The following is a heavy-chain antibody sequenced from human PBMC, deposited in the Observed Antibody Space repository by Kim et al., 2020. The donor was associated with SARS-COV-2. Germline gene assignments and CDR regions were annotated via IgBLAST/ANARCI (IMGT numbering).Heavy chain of an antibody. CDR2: ISGDGGST. Sequence: GGSLRLSCAASGFTFDDYAMHWVRQAPGKGLEWVSLISGDGGSTYYADSVKGRFTISRDNSKNSLYLQMNSLRTEDTALYYCAKASPTPTYYYDSSGYHGMDVWGQGTTVTVSS. CDR3: AKASPTPTYYYDSSGYHGMDV. D-gene: IGHD3-22*01. CDR1: GFTFDDYA. V-gene: IGHV3-43*02. J-gene: IGHJ6*02.